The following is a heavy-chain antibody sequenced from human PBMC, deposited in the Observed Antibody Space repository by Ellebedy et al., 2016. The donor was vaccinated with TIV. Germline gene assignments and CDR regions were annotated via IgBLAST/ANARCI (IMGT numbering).Heavy chain of an antibody. D-gene: IGHD2-21*01. CDR2: IYYSGGT. V-gene: IGHV4-31*03. CDR3: ARGHVMIVARSYWFDR. J-gene: IGHJ5*02. CDR1: GVSMSSGGYY. Sequence: SETLSLTXTVSGVSMSSGGYYWHWLRQHPGKGLEWIGYIYYSGGTSYKPSLKSRVSMSVDTSKNQFSLRLRSVTAADTAVYYCARGHVMIVARSYWFDRWGRGTLVTVSS.